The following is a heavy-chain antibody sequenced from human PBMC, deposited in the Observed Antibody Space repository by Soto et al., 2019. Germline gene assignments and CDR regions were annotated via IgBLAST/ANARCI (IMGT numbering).Heavy chain of an antibody. CDR3: TTVDAVVLN. CDR1: GFTFNNAW. J-gene: IGHJ4*02. CDR2: IKRNIDGGTT. D-gene: IGHD6-19*01. Sequence: PGGSLRLSCAASGFTFNNAWMSWVRQAPGGGLEWVGRIKRNIDGGTTDYAAPVKGRFAISRDDSNSILYLQMNSLKSEGTAVYYCTTVDAVVLNWGQGILVTVSS. V-gene: IGHV3-15*01.